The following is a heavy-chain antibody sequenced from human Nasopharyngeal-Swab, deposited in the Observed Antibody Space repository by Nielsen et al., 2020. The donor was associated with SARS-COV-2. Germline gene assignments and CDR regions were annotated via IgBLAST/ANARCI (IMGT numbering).Heavy chain of an antibody. CDR2: ISSSSSYI. CDR1: GFTFNNYN. J-gene: IGHJ6*02. Sequence: GWSLRLSCAASGFTFNNYNFNWVRQAPGKGLEWVSSISSSSSYIYYADSVKGRFTISRDNAKNSFSLQMNSLRAEDTAVYYCARDGLDYDFWSAYFMDVWGQGTTVTVSS. V-gene: IGHV3-21*01. D-gene: IGHD3-3*01. CDR3: ARDGLDYDFWSAYFMDV.